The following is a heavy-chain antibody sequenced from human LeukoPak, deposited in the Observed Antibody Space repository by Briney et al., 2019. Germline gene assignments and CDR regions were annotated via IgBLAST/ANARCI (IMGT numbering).Heavy chain of an antibody. CDR2: ISYDGSNK. CDR3: ARDGDSSWYFIAY. J-gene: IGHJ4*02. Sequence: PGGSLRLSCAASGFTFSSYGMHWVRQAPGKGLEWVAVISYDGSNKYYADSVKGRFTISRDNSKNTLYLQMNSLRAEDTAVYYCARDGDSSWYFIAYWGQGTLVTVSS. D-gene: IGHD6-13*01. CDR1: GFTFSSYG. V-gene: IGHV3-30*03.